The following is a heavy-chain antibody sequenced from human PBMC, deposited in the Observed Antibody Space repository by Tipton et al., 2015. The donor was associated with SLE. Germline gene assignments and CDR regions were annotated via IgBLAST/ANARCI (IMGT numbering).Heavy chain of an antibody. V-gene: IGHV4-31*03. CDR3: ARDEFRKVGDDYFYGIDV. CDR2: IFYSGST. CDR1: GGSIISRGYY. Sequence: TLSLTCSVSGGSIISRGYYWTWIRQHPGKGLEWIGYIFYSGSTNYNPSLKSRLSISVDTSKNQFSLNLSSVTAADTAVYYCARDEFRKVGDDYFYGIDVWGQGTTVTVSS. D-gene: IGHD1-26*01. J-gene: IGHJ6*02.